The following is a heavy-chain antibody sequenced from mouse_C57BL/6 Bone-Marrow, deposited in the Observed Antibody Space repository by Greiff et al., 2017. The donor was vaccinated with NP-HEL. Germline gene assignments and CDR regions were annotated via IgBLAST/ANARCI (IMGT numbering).Heavy chain of an antibody. CDR3: GWLLWFAY. J-gene: IGHJ3*01. V-gene: IGHV5-17*01. D-gene: IGHD1-1*01. CDR1: GFTFSDYG. Sequence: EVMLVESGGGLVKPGGSLKLSCAASGFTFSDYGMHWVCQAPEKGLEWVAYISSGSSTIYYADTVKGRFTISRDNAKNTLFLQMTSLRSEDTAMYYCGWLLWFAYWGQGTLVTVSA. CDR2: ISSGSSTI.